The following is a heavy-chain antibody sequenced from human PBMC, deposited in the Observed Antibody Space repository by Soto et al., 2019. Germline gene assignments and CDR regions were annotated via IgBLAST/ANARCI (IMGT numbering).Heavy chain of an antibody. CDR3: AHIVGAPNWFDP. D-gene: IGHD1-26*01. V-gene: IGHV4-31*03. J-gene: IGHJ5*02. CDR2: IYYSGST. Sequence: SETLSLTCTVSGGSISSGGYYWSWIRQHPGKGLEWIGYIYYSGSTYYNPSLKSRVTISVDTSKNQFSLKLSSVTAADTATYYCAHIVGAPNWFDPWGQGTLVTVSS. CDR1: GGSISSGGYY.